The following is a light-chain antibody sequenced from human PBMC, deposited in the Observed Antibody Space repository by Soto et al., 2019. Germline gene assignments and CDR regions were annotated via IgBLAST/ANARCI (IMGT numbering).Light chain of an antibody. CDR1: QIINKW. V-gene: IGKV1D-12*01. CDR3: QHSMNFPHT. CDR2: TAS. Sequence: DIQLTQSPLSVSAFVGDKVTITCRASQIINKWLAWYQQRPGKAPTLLIHTASILQSAVPSRFSGSGSGTEFTLTISSLQPEDFATYFCQHSMNFPHTFGGGTKVDVK. J-gene: IGKJ4*01.